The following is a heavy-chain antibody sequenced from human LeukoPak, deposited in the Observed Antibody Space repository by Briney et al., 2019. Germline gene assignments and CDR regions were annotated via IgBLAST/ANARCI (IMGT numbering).Heavy chain of an antibody. CDR3: ASSSNSDGHRLYYYYYMDV. CDR2: IYHSGST. CDR1: GGSISSGGYY. Sequence: SETLSLTCTVSGGSISSGGYYWSWIRQPPGKGLEWIGYIYHSGSTYYNPSLKSRVTISVDRSKNQFSLKLSSVTAADSAIYYCASSSNSDGHRLYYYYYMDVWGKGTTVTVSS. D-gene: IGHD5-24*01. J-gene: IGHJ6*03. V-gene: IGHV4-30-2*01.